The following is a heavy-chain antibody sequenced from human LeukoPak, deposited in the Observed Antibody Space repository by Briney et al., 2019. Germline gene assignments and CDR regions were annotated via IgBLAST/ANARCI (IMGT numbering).Heavy chain of an antibody. CDR3: GAPDPQLVWFGELHNNLLDY. CDR2: ISYDGSNK. D-gene: IGHD3-10*01. V-gene: IGHV3-30*03. Sequence: GRSLRLSCAASGFTFSSYGMHWVRQAPGKGLEWVAVISYDGSNKYYADSVKGRFTISRDNSKNTLYLRMNSLRAEDTAVYYCGAPDPQLVWFGELHNNLLDYWGQGTLVTVSS. CDR1: GFTFSSYG. J-gene: IGHJ4*02.